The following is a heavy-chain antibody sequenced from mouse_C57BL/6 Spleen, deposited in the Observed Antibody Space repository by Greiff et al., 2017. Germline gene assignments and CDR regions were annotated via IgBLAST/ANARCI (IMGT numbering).Heavy chain of an antibody. V-gene: IGHV1-80*01. CDR3: AREGDSSGYVCY. J-gene: IGHJ2*01. CDR1: GYAFSRYW. D-gene: IGHD3-2*02. Sequence: VQLQQSGAELVKPGASVKISCKASGYAFSRYWMNWVKQRPGQGLEWIGQIYPGDGDTNYNGKFKGKATLTADKSSSTAYMQLSSLTSEDSAVYFCAREGDSSGYVCYWGQGTTLTVSS. CDR2: IYPGDGDT.